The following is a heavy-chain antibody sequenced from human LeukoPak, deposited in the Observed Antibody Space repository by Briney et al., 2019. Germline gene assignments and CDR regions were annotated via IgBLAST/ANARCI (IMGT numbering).Heavy chain of an antibody. CDR2: INHSGST. CDR1: GGSFSGYY. V-gene: IGHV4-34*01. CDR3: ARNQHWFDP. Sequence: SETLSLTCAVYGGSFSGYYWSWIRQPPGKGLEWIGEINHSGSTNYNPSLKSRVTISVDTSKNQFSLKLSSVTAADTAVYYCARNQHWFDPWGQGTLVTVSS. J-gene: IGHJ5*02.